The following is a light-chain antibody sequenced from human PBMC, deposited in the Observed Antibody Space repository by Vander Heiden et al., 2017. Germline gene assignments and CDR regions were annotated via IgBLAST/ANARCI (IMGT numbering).Light chain of an antibody. V-gene: IGLV3-21*04. Sequence: SYVLTQPSSVSVVPGETARTFRAGGNIGIKTVHWYQQKPGQAPVVVIYYDSDRPSGIPERFSGSNSGNTATLTISRVEAGDEADYYCQVWDSSSNHQVFGGGTKLTVL. CDR1: NIGIKT. CDR3: QVWDSSSNHQV. CDR2: YDS. J-gene: IGLJ3*02.